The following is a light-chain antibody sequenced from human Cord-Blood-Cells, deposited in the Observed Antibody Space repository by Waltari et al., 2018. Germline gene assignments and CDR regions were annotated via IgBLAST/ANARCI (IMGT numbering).Light chain of an antibody. V-gene: IGKV1-39*01. Sequence: DIQLPHSPSSVSASVGGRVTITCRARQSISSYLNWYQQKPGKAPKLLIYAASSLQSGVPARFSGSGSWTDFTLTISSLQPEDFATYYCQQSYSTLTVGGGTKVEIK. J-gene: IGKJ4*01. CDR2: AAS. CDR3: QQSYSTLT. CDR1: QSISSY.